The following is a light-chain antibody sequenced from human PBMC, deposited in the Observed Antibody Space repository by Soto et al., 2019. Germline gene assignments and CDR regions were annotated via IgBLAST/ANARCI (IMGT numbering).Light chain of an antibody. J-gene: IGLJ2*01. CDR1: SGHSSYA. CDR3: QTWGTGIHVV. Sequence: QLVLTQAPSGSASLGASVKLTCTLSSGHSSYAIAWHQQQTEKGPRYLMKLDSDGSHTKGDAIPDRFSGSSSGAERYLTISSLQSEDGADYYCQTWGTGIHVVFGGGTKLTVL. CDR2: LDSDGSH. V-gene: IGLV4-69*01.